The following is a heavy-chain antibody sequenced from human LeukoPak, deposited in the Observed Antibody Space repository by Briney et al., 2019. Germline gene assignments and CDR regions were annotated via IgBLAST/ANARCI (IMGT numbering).Heavy chain of an antibody. CDR1: GGTFSSYA. Sequence: SVKVSCKASGGTFSSYAISWVRQAPGQGLEWMGGIIPIFGTANYAQKFQGRVTITTDESTSTAYMELSSLRSEDTAVYYCASQNVYYDFWSGYHPLYYYYMDVWGKGTTVTVSS. CDR2: IIPIFGTA. D-gene: IGHD3-3*01. V-gene: IGHV1-69*05. CDR3: ASQNVYYDFWSGYHPLYYYYMDV. J-gene: IGHJ6*03.